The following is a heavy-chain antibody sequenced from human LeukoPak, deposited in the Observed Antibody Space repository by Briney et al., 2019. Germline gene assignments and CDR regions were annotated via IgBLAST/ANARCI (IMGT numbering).Heavy chain of an antibody. CDR1: GYTFTNYY. CDR2: INPNRGDT. J-gene: IGHJ4*02. Sequence: ASVKVSCKASGYTFTNYYMHWVRQAPGHGLEWMGWINPNRGDTNYAQKFQGRVTMTRDTSISIAFMELTRLTSDDTAVYYCTRDLLGFVTTPLSDWGQGTLVTVSS. V-gene: IGHV1-2*02. D-gene: IGHD4-17*01. CDR3: TRDLLGFVTTPLSD.